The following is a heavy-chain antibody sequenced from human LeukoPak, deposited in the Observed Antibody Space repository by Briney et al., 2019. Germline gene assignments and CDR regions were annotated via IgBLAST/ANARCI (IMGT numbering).Heavy chain of an antibody. Sequence: PGGSLRLSCAAYGFTLSRYWMSWVRQAPGKGLEWLAYIDQNGRDISYLDSVKGRFTIARDNAKNSLILQMNSLRTEDTVVSYCARGPERSGSNCWGQGTLVTVSS. CDR2: IDQNGRDI. CDR3: ARGPERSGSNC. V-gene: IGHV3-7*01. CDR1: GFTLSRYW. D-gene: IGHD1-26*01. J-gene: IGHJ4*02.